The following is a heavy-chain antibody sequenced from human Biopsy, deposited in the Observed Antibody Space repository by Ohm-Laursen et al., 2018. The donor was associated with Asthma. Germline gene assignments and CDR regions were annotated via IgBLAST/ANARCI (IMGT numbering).Heavy chain of an antibody. CDR1: GDSIDSDDYS. J-gene: IGHJ4*02. CDR3: ARGWNCGGDCYSLDY. Sequence: SQTLSLTCGVSGDSIDSDDYSWTWIRQSPGVGLEWIGYIYRNGDTYYNPTLKNRVTISIDRSKNQFSLRLRSVTAADTAVYYCARGWNCGGDCYSLDYWGQGTLVTVSS. V-gene: IGHV4-30-2*06. CDR2: IYRNGDT. D-gene: IGHD2-21*02.